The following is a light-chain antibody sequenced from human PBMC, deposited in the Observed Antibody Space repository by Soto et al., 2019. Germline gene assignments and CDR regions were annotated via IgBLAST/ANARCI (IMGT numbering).Light chain of an antibody. J-gene: IGKJ1*01. Sequence: DIQMTQSPYSLSASLGDSVTITCRASQSISNWLAWYQQKPGTAPKVLIYHASNLQSGVPSRFSGSGSGTQFTLTISSLQPDDFATYYCQQYNSYSFGQGTKVEIK. CDR1: QSISNW. CDR3: QQYNSYS. CDR2: HAS. V-gene: IGKV1-5*01.